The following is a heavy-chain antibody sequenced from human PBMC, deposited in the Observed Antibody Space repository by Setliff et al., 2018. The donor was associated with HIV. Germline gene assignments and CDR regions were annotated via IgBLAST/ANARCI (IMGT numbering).Heavy chain of an antibody. Sequence: SETLSLTCTVSGGSISSYYWSWIRQPPGKGLEWIGYIYTSENTNFNPSLKSRLTISVDTSKNQFSLKLSSVTAADTAVYYCARAGRGSGRYVYSFDYWGQGSLVTVSS. CDR2: IYTSENT. V-gene: IGHV4-4*08. J-gene: IGHJ4*02. CDR1: GGSISSYY. CDR3: ARAGRGSGRYVYSFDY. D-gene: IGHD1-26*01.